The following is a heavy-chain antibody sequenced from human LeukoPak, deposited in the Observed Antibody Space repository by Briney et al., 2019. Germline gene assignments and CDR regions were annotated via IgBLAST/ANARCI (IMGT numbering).Heavy chain of an antibody. CDR1: GYTFTSYG. Sequence: GASVKVSCKASGYTFTSYGISWVRQAPGQGLEWMGWISAYNGNTNYAQNLHGRVTMTTDTSTSTAYMELRSLRSDDTAVYYCASNPTPYDAFDIWGQGTMVTVSS. CDR2: ISAYNGNT. J-gene: IGHJ3*02. CDR3: ASNPTPYDAFDI. V-gene: IGHV1-18*01.